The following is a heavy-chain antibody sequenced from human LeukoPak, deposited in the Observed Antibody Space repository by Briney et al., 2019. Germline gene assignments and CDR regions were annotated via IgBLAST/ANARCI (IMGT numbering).Heavy chain of an antibody. V-gene: IGHV5-51*01. CDR2: PYPDDSDT. CDR1: GYKLSNFW. Sequence: GESLKISCKTSGYKLSNFWIGWVRQTPGRGLEWMGVPYPDDSDTRYSPSFQGQVTISADKSIRTAYLKWRSLKASDTGLYYCARGRGAFHGYENFDFWGQGTPVTVSS. J-gene: IGHJ4*02. D-gene: IGHD5-12*01. CDR3: ARGRGAFHGYENFDF.